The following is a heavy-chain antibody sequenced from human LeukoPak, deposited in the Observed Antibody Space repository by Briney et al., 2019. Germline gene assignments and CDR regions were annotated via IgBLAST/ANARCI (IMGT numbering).Heavy chain of an antibody. CDR1: GFTVSSNY. Sequence: GGSLRLSCAVSGFTVSSNYMGWVRQAPGKGLEWVSVLYSGGNTYYADSVKGRFTISRDDSKNTLYLQMNSLRVEDTAVYYCARDSGDGDYTPDMDLWGKGTTVTASS. J-gene: IGHJ6*03. CDR2: LYSGGNT. D-gene: IGHD2-21*02. V-gene: IGHV3-53*01. CDR3: ARDSGDGDYTPDMDL.